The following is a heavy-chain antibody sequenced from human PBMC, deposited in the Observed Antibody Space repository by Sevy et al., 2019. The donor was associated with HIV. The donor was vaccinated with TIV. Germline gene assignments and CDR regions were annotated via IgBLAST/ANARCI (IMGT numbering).Heavy chain of an antibody. Sequence: GGSLRLSCAASGFTFSSYAMSWVRQAPGKGLEWVSAISGSGGSTYYADSVKGRFTISRDNSKNTLYLQMNSLRAEDTAVYYSAKAGNSSGAYPLYWYFDLWGRGTLVTVSS. CDR1: GFTFSSYA. V-gene: IGHV3-23*01. D-gene: IGHD6-19*01. CDR3: AKAGNSSGAYPLYWYFDL. CDR2: ISGSGGST. J-gene: IGHJ2*01.